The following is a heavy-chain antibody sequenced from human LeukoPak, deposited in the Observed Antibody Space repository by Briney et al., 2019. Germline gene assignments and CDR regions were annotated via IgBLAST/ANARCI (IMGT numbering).Heavy chain of an antibody. CDR1: GFTFSGSA. V-gene: IGHV3-73*01. J-gene: IGHJ3*02. CDR3: ARAQVITAFDI. CDR2: IRSKANSYAT. D-gene: IGHD3-10*01. Sequence: QPGGSLRLSCAASGFTFSGSAMHWVRQASGKGLEWVGRIRSKANSYATAYAASVKGRFTISRDNSKNTLYLQMNSLRAEDTAVYYCARAQVITAFDIWGQGTMVTVSS.